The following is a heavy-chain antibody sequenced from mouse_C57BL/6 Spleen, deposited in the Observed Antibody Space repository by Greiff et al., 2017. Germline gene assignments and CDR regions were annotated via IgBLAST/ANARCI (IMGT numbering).Heavy chain of an antibody. CDR2: IYPGSGST. V-gene: IGHV1-55*01. CDR3: ARMCGRWVWFAY. J-gene: IGHJ3*01. D-gene: IGHD1-1*02. CDR1: GYTFTSYW. Sequence: QVQLQQPGAELVKPGASVKMSCKASGYTFTSYWITWVKQRPGQGLEWIGDIYPGSGSTNYNEKFKSKATLTVDTSSSTAYMQLSSLTSEDSAVYDCARMCGRWVWFAYGGQGALGTVSA.